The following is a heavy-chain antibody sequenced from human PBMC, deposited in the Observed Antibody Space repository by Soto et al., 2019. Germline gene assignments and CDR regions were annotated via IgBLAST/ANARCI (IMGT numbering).Heavy chain of an antibody. V-gene: IGHV4-31*03. CDR1: GGSISSGGYY. J-gene: IGHJ4*02. Sequence: PSETLSLTCTVSGGSISSGGYYWSWIRQHPGKGLEWIGYIYYSGSTYYNPSLKSRVTISVDTSKNQFSLKLSSVTAADTAVYYCARGTGSPFYYDFWTQADYWGQGTLVTVSS. CDR3: ARGTGSPFYYDFWTQADY. D-gene: IGHD3-3*01. CDR2: IYYSGST.